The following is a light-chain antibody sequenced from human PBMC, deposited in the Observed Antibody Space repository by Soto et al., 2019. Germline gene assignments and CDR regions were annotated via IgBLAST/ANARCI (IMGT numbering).Light chain of an antibody. J-gene: IGKJ4*01. CDR1: QTISTY. CDR3: QQSYRMTT. CDR2: TAS. V-gene: IGKV1-39*01. Sequence: DIQMTQSPSSLSASVGDRVTITCRASQTISTYVNWYQQEPGKAPKLLIYTASSLQSGVPSRFSGSGSGTDFTLTISSLQPEDFATYYCQQSYRMTTFGGGTKVEIK.